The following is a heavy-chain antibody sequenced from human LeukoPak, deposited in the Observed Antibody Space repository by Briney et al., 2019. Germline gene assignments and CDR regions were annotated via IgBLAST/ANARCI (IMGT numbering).Heavy chain of an antibody. CDR2: VSYGGSS. CDR3: ARQHTRSVVGATHVDY. V-gene: IGHV4-59*08. Sequence: SETLSLTCNVSGGSISGYYWSWIRQPPGKTLGWVGTVSYGGSSNYNPSLESRVTISVDTSKIHFSLKLSSVTAADTAVYYCARQHTRSVVGATHVDYWGQGTLVTVSS. D-gene: IGHD1-26*01. J-gene: IGHJ4*02. CDR1: GGSISGYY.